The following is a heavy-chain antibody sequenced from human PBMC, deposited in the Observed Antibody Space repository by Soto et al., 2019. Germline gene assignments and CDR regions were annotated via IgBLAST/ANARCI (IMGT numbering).Heavy chain of an antibody. CDR2: ISYDGSNK. CDR3: AKDYGEHHGGYYFDY. V-gene: IGHV3-30*18. J-gene: IGHJ4*02. CDR1: GFTFSSYG. D-gene: IGHD4-17*01. Sequence: QVQLVESGGGVVQPGRSLRLSCAASGFTFSSYGMHWVRQAPGKGLEWVAVISYDGSNKYYADSVKGRFTISRDNSKNTLYLRMNSLRAEDTAVYYCAKDYGEHHGGYYFDYWGQGTLVTVSS.